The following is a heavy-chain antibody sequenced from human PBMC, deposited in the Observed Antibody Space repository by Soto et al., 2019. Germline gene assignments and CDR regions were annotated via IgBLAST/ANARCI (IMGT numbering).Heavy chain of an antibody. Sequence: EVQLVESGGGLVKPGGSLRLSCAASGFTFSSYSMNWVRQAPGKGLAWVSSISSSSSYIYYADSVKGRFTISRDNAKNSLYLQMNSLRAEDTAVYYCARDRHRGYYYYGMDVWGQGTTVTVSS. CDR2: ISSSSSYI. CDR1: GFTFSSYS. J-gene: IGHJ6*02. CDR3: ARDRHRGYYYYGMDV. V-gene: IGHV3-21*01.